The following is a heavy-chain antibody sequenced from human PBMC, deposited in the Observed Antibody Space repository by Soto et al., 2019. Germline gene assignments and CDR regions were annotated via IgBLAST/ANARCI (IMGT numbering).Heavy chain of an antibody. CDR1: GFPFSTYW. Sequence: HPGGSLRLSCAASGFPFSTYWMHWVRQAPGKGPVWVSRINNDGSTTRYADSVKGRFTISRDNAKNTLYLQMNSLRAEDTAVYYCAGQGLYYYGLDVWGQGTTVTVSS. CDR3: AGQGLYYYGLDV. J-gene: IGHJ6*02. CDR2: INNDGSTT. V-gene: IGHV3-74*01.